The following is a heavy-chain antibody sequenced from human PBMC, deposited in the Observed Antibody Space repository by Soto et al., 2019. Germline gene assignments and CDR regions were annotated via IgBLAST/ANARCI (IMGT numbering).Heavy chain of an antibody. Sequence: QVQLQESGPGLVKPSQTLSLICTVSGDSISGAGYYWTWIRQHPGKGLEWIGNIFYSVTTSSNPSLMRRPPNSLYTSKNLCPLRLTSVTAADTAMSFCARDRPGITSPMIRTNNCFDPWGQGTLVTVSS. CDR2: IFYSVTT. CDR1: GDSISGAGYY. J-gene: IGHJ5*02. D-gene: IGHD3-22*01. V-gene: IGHV4-31*03. CDR3: ARDRPGITSPMIRTNNCFDP.